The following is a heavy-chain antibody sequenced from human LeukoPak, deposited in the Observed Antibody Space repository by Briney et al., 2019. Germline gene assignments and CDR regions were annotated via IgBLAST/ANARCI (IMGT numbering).Heavy chain of an antibody. V-gene: IGHV1-69*05. Sequence: ASVKVSCKPSGGTFSTFSFSWVRQAPGQGLEWMGRIIPIFRTSSYAHKFQGRLTIITDDSTGTAYMELSSLGSEDTAVYYCATGTPTTPHYWGQGTLVTVSS. CDR2: IIPIFRTS. J-gene: IGHJ4*02. CDR3: ATGTPTTPHY. D-gene: IGHD4-17*01. CDR1: GGTFSTFS.